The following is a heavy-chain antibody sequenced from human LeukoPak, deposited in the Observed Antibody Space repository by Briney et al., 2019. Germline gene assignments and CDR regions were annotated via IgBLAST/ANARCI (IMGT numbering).Heavy chain of an antibody. J-gene: IGHJ4*02. Sequence: GGSLRLSCAASGLTFSSYAMHWVRQAPGKGLEWVAVISYDGSNKYYADSVKGRFTISRDNSKNTLYLQMNSLRAEDTAVYYCARVWTYYDILTGYYPPDYWGQGTLVTVSS. CDR1: GLTFSSYA. V-gene: IGHV3-30-3*01. CDR3: ARVWTYYDILTGYYPPDY. CDR2: ISYDGSNK. D-gene: IGHD3-9*01.